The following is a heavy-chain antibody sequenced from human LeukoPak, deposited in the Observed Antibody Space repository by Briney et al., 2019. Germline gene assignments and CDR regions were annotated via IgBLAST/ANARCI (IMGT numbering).Heavy chain of an antibody. CDR2: ISGSGGST. V-gene: IGHV3-23*01. Sequence: GGSLRLSCAASGFTFSSYAMSWVRQAPGKGLEWVSAISGSGGSTYYADSVKGRFTISRDNAKNSLYLQMNSLRAEDTAVYYCARDEGGSYHYYYYYYMDVWGKGTTVTVSS. CDR1: GFTFSSYA. D-gene: IGHD1-26*01. CDR3: ARDEGGSYHYYYYYYMDV. J-gene: IGHJ6*03.